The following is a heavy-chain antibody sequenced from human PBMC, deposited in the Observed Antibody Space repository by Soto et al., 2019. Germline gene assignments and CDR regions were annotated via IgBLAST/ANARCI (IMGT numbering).Heavy chain of an antibody. Sequence: QVQLVESGGGVVQPGKSLRLSCAASEFTFSHRGNHWVRQAPGKGLEWVAVIWYDGSLKYYGDSVQGRFTVSRDNSKNTVYLQMNSLRAEDSAVYYCARWDLDWWGQGTLVTVSS. V-gene: IGHV3-33*01. J-gene: IGHJ4*02. CDR1: EFTFSHRG. CDR2: IWYDGSLK. D-gene: IGHD2-21*01. CDR3: ARWDLDW.